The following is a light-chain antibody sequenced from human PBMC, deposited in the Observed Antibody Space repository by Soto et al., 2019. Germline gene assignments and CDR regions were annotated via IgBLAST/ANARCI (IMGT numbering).Light chain of an antibody. CDR1: QSISSW. CDR3: QQYERYWS. CDR2: KAS. V-gene: IGKV1-5*03. Sequence: DIQMTQSPSTLSASVGDRVTITCRASQSISSWLAWYQQKPGKAPKLLIYKASSLESGVPSRFSGSGSGTEFTLTISRQQPDEFATDECQQYERYWSFGQGTKGYIK. J-gene: IGKJ1*01.